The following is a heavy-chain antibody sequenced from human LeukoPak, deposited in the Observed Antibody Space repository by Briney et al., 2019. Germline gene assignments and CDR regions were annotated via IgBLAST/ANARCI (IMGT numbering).Heavy chain of an antibody. J-gene: IGHJ4*02. CDR2: ISSSSSTI. V-gene: IGHV3-48*04. CDR3: ARDLLRYSSSWSRS. CDR1: GFTFSSYS. D-gene: IGHD6-13*01. Sequence: PGGSLRLSCAASGFTFSSYSMNWVRQAPGKGLEWVSYISSSSSTIYYADSVKGRFTISRDNAKNSLYLQMNSLRAEDTAVYYCARDLLRYSSSWSRSWGQGTLVTVSS.